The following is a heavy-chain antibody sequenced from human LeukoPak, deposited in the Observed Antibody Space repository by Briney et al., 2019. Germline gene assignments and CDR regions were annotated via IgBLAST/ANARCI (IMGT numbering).Heavy chain of an antibody. CDR3: ARGPSALSGSYYPQLGSGKNYFDY. V-gene: IGHV4-30-4*01. D-gene: IGHD3-10*01. CDR1: GGSISSGDYY. Sequence: SSQTLSLTCTVSGGSISSGDYYWSWIRQPPGKGLEWIGYIYYSGSTYYNPSLKSRVTISVDTSKNQFSLKLSSVTAADTAVYYCARGPSALSGSYYPQLGSGKNYFDYWGQGTLVTVSS. CDR2: IYYSGST. J-gene: IGHJ4*02.